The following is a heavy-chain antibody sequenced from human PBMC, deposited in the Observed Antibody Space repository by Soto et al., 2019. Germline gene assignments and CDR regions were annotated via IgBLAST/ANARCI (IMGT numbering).Heavy chain of an antibody. CDR1: GGSISSGDYY. Sequence: LSLTCTVSGGSISSGDYYWSWIRQPPGKGLEWIGYIYYSGSTYYNPSLKSRVTISVDTSKNQFSLKLSSVTAADTAVYYCAREGIDNWDGMDVWGQGTTVTVSS. CDR3: AREGIDNWDGMDV. CDR2: IYYSGST. D-gene: IGHD1-1*01. V-gene: IGHV4-30-4*01. J-gene: IGHJ6*02.